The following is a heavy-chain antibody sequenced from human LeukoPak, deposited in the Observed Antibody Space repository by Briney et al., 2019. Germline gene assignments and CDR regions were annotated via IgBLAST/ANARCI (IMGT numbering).Heavy chain of an antibody. Sequence: SETLSLTCSVSGASISGYYWSWIRRPPGKGREWFGHIYYSGSTTYNPSLKSRVTISVDSSKNQFSLRLSSVTAADTAVYYCARCLSRCNNGFDIWGQGTMVTVSS. CDR2: IYYSGST. CDR1: GASISGYY. CDR3: ARCLSRCNNGFDI. D-gene: IGHD2/OR15-2a*01. J-gene: IGHJ3*02. V-gene: IGHV4-59*01.